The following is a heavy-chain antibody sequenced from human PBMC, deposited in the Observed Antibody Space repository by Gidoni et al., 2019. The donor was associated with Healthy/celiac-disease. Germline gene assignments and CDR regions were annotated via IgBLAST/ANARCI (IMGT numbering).Heavy chain of an antibody. CDR1: GSTFTSHY. CDR3: ARDNWDTAMVEYYFDY. CDR2: LNPSGGST. V-gene: IGHV1-46*01. Sequence: QVQLVQSGAGVKKPGASVKVSCKASGSTFTSHYMHWVRQAPGQGREWRGILNPSGGSTSYAQKFQGRVTMTRDTSTSTVYMELSSLRSEDTAVYYCARDNWDTAMVEYYFDYWGQGTLVTVSS. D-gene: IGHD5-18*01. J-gene: IGHJ4*02.